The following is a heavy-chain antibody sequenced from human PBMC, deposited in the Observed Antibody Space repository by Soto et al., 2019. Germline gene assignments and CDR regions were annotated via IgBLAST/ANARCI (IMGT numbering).Heavy chain of an antibody. J-gene: IGHJ4*02. V-gene: IGHV2-5*01. CDR2: IYWNDDK. CDR3: AYRVGSRGSFDY. CDR1: GFSLTTSGVS. Sequence: QITLKESGPTLVKPTQTLTLTCTFSGFSLTTSGVSVGWIRQPPGKALEWVAFIYWNDDKRYSPSLKSRLTITKDTSKKQVALTMTNMDPVDTATYYCAYRVGSRGSFDYWGPGTLVTVSS. D-gene: IGHD6-25*01.